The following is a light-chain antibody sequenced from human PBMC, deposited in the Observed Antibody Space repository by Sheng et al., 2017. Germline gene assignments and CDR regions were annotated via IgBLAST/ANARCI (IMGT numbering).Light chain of an antibody. CDR3: QQSYTKWS. V-gene: IGKV1-39*01. CDR2: GAS. CDR1: QIINTF. J-gene: IGKJ2*04. Sequence: DIQMTQSPSSLSASVGDRVAITCRASQIINTFVNWYQQKPGKAPKLLIYGASTLQSGVPSRFSGNGSGTDFTLTISSLQLEDFATYYCQQSYTKWSFGQGTRL.